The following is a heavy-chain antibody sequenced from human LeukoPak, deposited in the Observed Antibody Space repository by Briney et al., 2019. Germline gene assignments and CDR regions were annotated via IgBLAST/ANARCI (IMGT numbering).Heavy chain of an antibody. CDR1: GGTFSSYA. D-gene: IGHD1-26*01. CDR2: IIHIFGTI. Sequence: EASVKVSCKASGGTFSSYAISWVRQAPGQGLEWMGGIIHIFGTINYAQKFQGRVTITTDEYTRTAYMELSSLTFEDTGVYYCARDVPTGGVVLARTGFDRWGQGTLVSVSS. J-gene: IGHJ5*02. CDR3: ARDVPTGGVVLARTGFDR. V-gene: IGHV1-69*05.